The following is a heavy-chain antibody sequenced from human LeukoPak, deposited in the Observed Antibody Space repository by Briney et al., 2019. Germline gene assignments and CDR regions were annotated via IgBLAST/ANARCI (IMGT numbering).Heavy chain of an antibody. V-gene: IGHV3-23*01. CDR2: IIGNGDST. J-gene: IGHJ4*02. CDR3: AKGSKGTYDY. CDR1: GFTFSSYV. Sequence: GGSLRLSCVASGFTFSSYVMTWVRQAPGKGLEWVSSIIGNGDSTYYADSVKGRFTIPRDNSKNTLYLQMNSLRAEDTAIYYCAKGSKGTYDYWGQGTLVTVSS.